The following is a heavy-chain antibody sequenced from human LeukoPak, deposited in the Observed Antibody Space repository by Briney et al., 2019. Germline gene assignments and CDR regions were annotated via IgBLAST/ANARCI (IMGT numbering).Heavy chain of an antibody. Sequence: SEALSLTCTVSGGSISSSSYYWGWIRQPPGKGLEWIGSIYYSGSTYYNPSLKSRVTISVDTSKNQFSLKLSSVTAADTAVYYCACQWELPTIDYWGQGTLVTVSS. CDR1: GGSISSSSYY. CDR3: ACQWELPTIDY. V-gene: IGHV4-39*01. CDR2: IYYSGST. J-gene: IGHJ4*02. D-gene: IGHD1-26*01.